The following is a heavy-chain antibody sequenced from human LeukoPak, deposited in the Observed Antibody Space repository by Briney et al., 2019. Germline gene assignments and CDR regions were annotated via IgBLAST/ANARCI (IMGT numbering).Heavy chain of an antibody. CDR2: ISGNGGST. J-gene: IGHJ4*02. V-gene: IGHV3-23*01. D-gene: IGHD5-18*01. CDR1: GFTFSSYA. Sequence: QSGGSLRLSCAASGFTFSSYAMSWVRQAPGKGLEWVSAISGNGGSTYYADSVKGRFTISRDISKHTLYLKMNSLSAEHTAVYYCAKAGLEYSYGSSLYYLDYWGQGTLVTVSS. CDR3: AKAGLEYSYGSSLYYLDY.